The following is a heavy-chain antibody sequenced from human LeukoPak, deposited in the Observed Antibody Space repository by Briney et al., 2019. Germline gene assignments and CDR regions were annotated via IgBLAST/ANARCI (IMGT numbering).Heavy chain of an antibody. CDR3: AKVTIITMVRGTTFDY. V-gene: IGHV3-23*01. CDR2: ISGSGGST. D-gene: IGHD3-10*01. J-gene: IGHJ4*02. Sequence: GSLRLSCAASGFTFSSYAMSWVRQAPGKGLEWVSAISGSGGSTYYADSVKGRFTISRDNSKNTLYLQMNSLRAEDTAVYYCAKVTIITMVRGTTFDYWGQGTLVTVSS. CDR1: GFTFSSYA.